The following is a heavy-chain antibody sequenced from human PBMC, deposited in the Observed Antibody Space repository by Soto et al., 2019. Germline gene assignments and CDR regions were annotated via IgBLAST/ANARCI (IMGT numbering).Heavy chain of an antibody. Sequence: GASVKVTCKASGYTFTSNARQWVRQAPGQRLEWMGWINAGNGNTKYSQKFQGRVTITRDTSASTAYMELSSLRSEDTAVYYCARDLGGWPDYWGQGTLVTVS. CDR3: ARDLGGWPDY. V-gene: IGHV1-3*01. J-gene: IGHJ4*02. D-gene: IGHD2-15*01. CDR1: GYTFTSNA. CDR2: INAGNGNT.